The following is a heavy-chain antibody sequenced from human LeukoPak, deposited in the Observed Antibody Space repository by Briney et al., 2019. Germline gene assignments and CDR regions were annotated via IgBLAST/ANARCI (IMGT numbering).Heavy chain of an antibody. CDR3: AREGLGERDGYLHQSYYFDY. J-gene: IGHJ4*02. Sequence: ASVKVSCKASGYTFTSYGISWVRQAPGQGLEWMGRIIPILGIANYAQKFKGRVTITADKSTSTAYMELSSLRSEDTAVYYCAREGLGERDGYLHQSYYFDYWGQGTLVTVSS. CDR1: GYTFTSYG. CDR2: IIPILGIA. V-gene: IGHV1-69*04. D-gene: IGHD5-24*01.